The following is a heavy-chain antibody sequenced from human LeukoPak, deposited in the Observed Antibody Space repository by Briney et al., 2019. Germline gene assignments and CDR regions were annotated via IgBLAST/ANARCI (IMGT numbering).Heavy chain of an antibody. CDR1: GGSIRNYY. CDR3: ASDRGSAADSRQRALDY. CDR2: IYASGST. V-gene: IGHV4-4*07. Sequence: PPETLSLTCTVSGGSIRNYYWSWIRQPAGKGLEWIGRIYASGSTNYNPSLKSRLTMSVDTSKNQFSLKLSSVTAADTAVYYCASDRGSAADSRQRALDYWGQGTLVTVSS. D-gene: IGHD3-22*01. J-gene: IGHJ4*02.